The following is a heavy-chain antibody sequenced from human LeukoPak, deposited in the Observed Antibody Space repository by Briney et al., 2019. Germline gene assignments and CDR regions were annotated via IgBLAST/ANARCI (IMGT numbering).Heavy chain of an antibody. V-gene: IGHV3-48*04. CDR1: GFTFNRYN. Sequence: GGSLRLSCAASGFTFNRYNMNWVRQGPGKGLEWVSFMSASGTTIYYADSVKGRFTISRDNAKNSLYLQMNSLKTEDTAVYYCTTSYDYDSGSYYNFWGQGTLVTVSS. D-gene: IGHD3-10*01. CDR2: MSASGTTI. CDR3: TTSYDYDSGSYYNF. J-gene: IGHJ4*02.